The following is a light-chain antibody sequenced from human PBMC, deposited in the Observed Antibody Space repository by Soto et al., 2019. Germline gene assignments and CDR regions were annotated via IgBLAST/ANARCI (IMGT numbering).Light chain of an antibody. CDR1: QSVTNSY. Sequence: EIVLTQSPDTLSLSPGEGATLSCRASQSVTNSYLAWYQQKPGQAPRLLIYGASSRATGIPDRFSGSGSETDFTLTISRLEPEDFAVYYCQQYGTSPWTFGQGTKVDIK. J-gene: IGKJ1*01. CDR3: QQYGTSPWT. V-gene: IGKV3-20*01. CDR2: GAS.